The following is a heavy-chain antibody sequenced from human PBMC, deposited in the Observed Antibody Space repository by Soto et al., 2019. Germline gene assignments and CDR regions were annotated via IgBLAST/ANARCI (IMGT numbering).Heavy chain of an antibody. CDR2: INHSGST. D-gene: IGHD3-3*01. CDR1: GGSFSGYY. J-gene: IGHJ6*02. Sequence: PSETLSLTCAVYGGSFSGYYWSWIRQHPGKGLEWIGEINHSGSTNYNPSLKSRVTISVDTSKNQFSLKLSSVTAADTAVYYCARGWEATFGVVPFPRNYGMDVWGQGTTVTVSS. CDR3: ARGWEATFGVVPFPRNYGMDV. V-gene: IGHV4-34*01.